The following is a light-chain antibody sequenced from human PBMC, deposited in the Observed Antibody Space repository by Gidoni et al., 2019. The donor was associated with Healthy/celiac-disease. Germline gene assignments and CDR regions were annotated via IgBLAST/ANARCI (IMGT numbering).Light chain of an antibody. V-gene: IGLV1-51*01. Sequence: QSVLTQPPSVSAAPGQKVPIACSGSSSNIGNNYVSWYQQLPGTAPKLLIYDNYKRPSGIPDRFSGSKSGTSATLGITGLQTGDEADYYCGTWDSSLRGVFGGGTKLTVL. CDR1: SSNIGNNY. CDR2: DNY. CDR3: GTWDSSLRGV. J-gene: IGLJ3*02.